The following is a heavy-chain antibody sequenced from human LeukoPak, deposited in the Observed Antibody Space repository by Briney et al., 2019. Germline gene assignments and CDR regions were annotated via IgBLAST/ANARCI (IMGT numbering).Heavy chain of an antibody. CDR2: ISGSGGST. CDR3: AKSGRYDSRGQLDY. D-gene: IGHD3-22*01. Sequence: GGSLRLSCAASGFTFSSYAMSWVRQAPGKGLEWVSAISGSGGSTYYADSVKGRFTISRDNSKNTLYLQMNSLRAEDTAVYYCAKSGRYDSRGQLDYWGQGTLVTVSS. V-gene: IGHV3-23*01. CDR1: GFTFSSYA. J-gene: IGHJ4*02.